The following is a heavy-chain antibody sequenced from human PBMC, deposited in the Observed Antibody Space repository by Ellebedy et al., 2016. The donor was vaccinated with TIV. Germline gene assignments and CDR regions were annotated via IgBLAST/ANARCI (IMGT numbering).Heavy chain of an antibody. D-gene: IGHD2-21*02. Sequence: ESLKISCTVSGGSISHYSWSWIRQPPGNGLEWLGYVFYSGSTIYNPSLRSRVNISVDMSQMQLSPNLTSVTAADTAVYFCARSSISFLGVTDVFDIWGQGTLVTVSS. CDR1: GGSISHYS. CDR2: VFYSGST. J-gene: IGHJ3*02. CDR3: ARSSISFLGVTDVFDI. V-gene: IGHV4-59*01.